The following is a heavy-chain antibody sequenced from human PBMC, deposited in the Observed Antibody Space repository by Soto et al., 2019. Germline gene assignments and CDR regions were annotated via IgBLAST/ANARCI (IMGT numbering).Heavy chain of an antibody. CDR3: AREVNSSPARGPNWFDP. CDR2: TYHSGTT. Sequence: QVQLQESGPGLVQPSGTLSLTCAVSGDSSNNSHWWSWVRQTPGKGLEWIGETYHSGTTNYNPSRKTRVTISIDKSKNQFSLKMNSVTAADTAVYYCAREVNSSPARGPNWFDPWGQGTLVTVSS. CDR1: GDSSNNSHW. D-gene: IGHD6-13*01. V-gene: IGHV4-4*02. J-gene: IGHJ5*02.